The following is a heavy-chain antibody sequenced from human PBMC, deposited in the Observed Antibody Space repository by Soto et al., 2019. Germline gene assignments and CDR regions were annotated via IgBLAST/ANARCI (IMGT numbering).Heavy chain of an antibody. CDR1: GFSLSTSRGG. CDR3: PHSPQEGIVDGKYFQH. J-gene: IGHJ1*01. D-gene: IGHD3-22*01. Sequence: QITLKESGPTLVKPTQTLTLTCTFSGFSLSTSRGGVGWVRQPPGKALEWLTFIYWDGDKRYSPSLKSRLTTXXDTSKNQVVRTMTNMDPVDTATYYCPHSPQEGIVDGKYFQHWGQGTLVTVSS. V-gene: IGHV2-5*02. CDR2: IYWDGDK.